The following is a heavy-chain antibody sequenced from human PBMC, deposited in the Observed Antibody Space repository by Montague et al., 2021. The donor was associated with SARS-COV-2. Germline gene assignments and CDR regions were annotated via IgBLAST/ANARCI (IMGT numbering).Heavy chain of an antibody. J-gene: IGHJ6*02. V-gene: IGHV3-30*04. CDR2: ISYDGSNK. CDR3: ARDLGFYGMDV. CDR1: GFTFSSYA. Sequence: SLRLSCAASGFTFSSYAMHWVRQAPGKGLEWVAVISYDGSNKYYANSVKGRFTISRDNSKNTLYLQMNSLRAEDTAVYYCARDLGFYGMDVWGQGTTVTVS.